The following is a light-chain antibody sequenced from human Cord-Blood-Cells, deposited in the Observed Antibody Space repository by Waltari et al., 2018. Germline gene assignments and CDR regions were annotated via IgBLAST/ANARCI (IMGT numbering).Light chain of an antibody. J-gene: IGLJ2*01. CDR2: QDS. CDR1: NLGDHY. Sequence: SYELTHPPSVPVSPGQTASLTRSEDNLGDHYACWYQQKPGQSPVLVIYQDSKRPSGIPERFSGSNSGNTATLTISGTQAMDEADYYGQAWDSSTVVFGGGTKLTVL. CDR3: QAWDSSTVV. V-gene: IGLV3-1*01.